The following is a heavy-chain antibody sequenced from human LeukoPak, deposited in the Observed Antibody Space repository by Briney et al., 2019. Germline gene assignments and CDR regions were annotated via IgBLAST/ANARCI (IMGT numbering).Heavy chain of an antibody. CDR2: IYPGDSDT. J-gene: IGHJ4*02. Sequence: GESLKSSCKGSGYSFTSCWIGWMRQMPGKGLEWMGIIYPGDSDTRYSPSFQGQVTISADKSISTAYLQWSSLKASDTAMYYCARRVGARAETIHYWGQGTLVTVSS. V-gene: IGHV5-51*01. D-gene: IGHD1-26*01. CDR1: GYSFTSCW. CDR3: ARRVGARAETIHY.